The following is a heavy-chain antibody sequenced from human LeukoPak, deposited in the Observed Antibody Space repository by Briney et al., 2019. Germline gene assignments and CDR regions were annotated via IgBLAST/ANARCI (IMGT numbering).Heavy chain of an antibody. J-gene: IGHJ6*02. CDR2: INPNSGDT. V-gene: IGHV1-2*02. CDR1: GYAFTGYN. D-gene: IGHD3-9*01. Sequence: ASVKVSCKASGYAFTGYNMHWVRQAPGQGLEWMGWINPNSGDTNYAQKFQGRVTMTRDMSISTAYMELSRLTSDDTAVYYCARWFTITSGDYDILTSSYHRGMDVWGQGTTVTVSS. CDR3: ARWFTITSGDYDILTSSYHRGMDV.